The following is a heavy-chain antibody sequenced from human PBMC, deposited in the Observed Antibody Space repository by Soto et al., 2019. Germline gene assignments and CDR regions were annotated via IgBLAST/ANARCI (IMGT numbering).Heavy chain of an antibody. CDR2: IKQDGSEK. J-gene: IGHJ6*02. CDR3: GKAMDV. Sequence: EVQLVESGGGLVQPGGSLRLSCAASGFTFSSSWMHWVRQAPGKGLEWVANIKQDGSEKFYVDSVKGRFTISRDNAKNSRYLQMNSLRAEDTAVYYCGKAMDVWGQGTTVTVSS. V-gene: IGHV3-7*01. CDR1: GFTFSSSW.